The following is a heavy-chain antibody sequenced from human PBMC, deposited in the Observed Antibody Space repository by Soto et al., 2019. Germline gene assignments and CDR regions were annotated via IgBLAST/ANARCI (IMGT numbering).Heavy chain of an antibody. CDR3: ASSRSANFDY. V-gene: IGHV6-1*01. D-gene: IGHD6-6*01. J-gene: IGHJ4*02. CDR2: TYYRSKWSN. CDR1: GDSVSSNSVA. Sequence: SQTLSLTCAISGDSVSSNSVAWNWIRQSPSRGLEWLGRTYYRSKWSNDYAASVKSRITINPDTSKNQFSLQLTSVTPEDTAVYYCASSRSANFDYSGLATLVTVSS.